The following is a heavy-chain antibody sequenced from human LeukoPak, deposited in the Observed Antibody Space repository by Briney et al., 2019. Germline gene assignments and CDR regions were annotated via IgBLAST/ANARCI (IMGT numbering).Heavy chain of an antibody. J-gene: IGHJ4*02. CDR3: AKDKGAYGSETGFDI. Sequence: GGSLRLSCAASGFTLNTYTMNWVRQPPGKGLEWVSNIGTSSTTIYYADSVKGRFTISRDISKITLYLQMNSLRPEDTAVYYCAKDKGAYGSETGFDIWGQGILVTVSS. CDR2: IGTSSTTI. CDR1: GFTLNTYT. V-gene: IGHV3-48*01. D-gene: IGHD4-17*01.